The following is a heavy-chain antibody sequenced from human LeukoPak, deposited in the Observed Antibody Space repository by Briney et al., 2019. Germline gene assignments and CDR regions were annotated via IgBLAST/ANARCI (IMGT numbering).Heavy chain of an antibody. CDR2: IIPIFGTA. CDR3: ATTFYDSSGYYLSYFDY. J-gene: IGHJ4*02. D-gene: IGHD3-22*01. V-gene: IGHV1-69*05. Sequence: SVKVSCKASGGTFSSYAISWVRQAPGQGLEWMGGIIPIFGTANYAQKLQGRVTITTDESTSTAYMELSSLRSEDTAVYYCATTFYDSSGYYLSYFDYWGQGTLVTVSS. CDR1: GGTFSSYA.